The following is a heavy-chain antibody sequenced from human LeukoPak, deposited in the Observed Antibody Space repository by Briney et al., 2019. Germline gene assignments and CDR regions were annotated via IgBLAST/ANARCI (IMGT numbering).Heavy chain of an antibody. CDR3: AKFLPTHIVVANYYFDY. D-gene: IGHD2-21*01. CDR1: GFTVSSNE. CDR2: ISGSGGST. J-gene: IGHJ4*02. V-gene: IGHV3-23*01. Sequence: PGGSLRLSCAASGFTVSSNEMSWVRQAPGKGLEWVSAISGSGGSTYYADSVKGRFTISRDNSKNTLYLQMNSLRAKDTAVYYCAKFLPTHIVVANYYFDYWGQGTLVTVSS.